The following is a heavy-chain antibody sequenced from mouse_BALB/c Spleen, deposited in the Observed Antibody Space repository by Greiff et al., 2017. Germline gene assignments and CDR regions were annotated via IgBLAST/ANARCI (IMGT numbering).Heavy chain of an antibody. V-gene: IGHV2-2*02. D-gene: IGHD3-3*01. CDR3: AGTGTGFAY. CDR2: IWSGGST. CDR1: GFSLTSYG. J-gene: IGHJ3*01. Sequence: VKLVESGPGLVQPSQSLSITCTVSGFSLTSYGVHWVRQSPGKGLEWLGVIWSGGSTDYNAAFISRLSISKDNSKSQVFFKMNSLQANDTAIYYCAGTGTGFAYWGQGTLVTVSA.